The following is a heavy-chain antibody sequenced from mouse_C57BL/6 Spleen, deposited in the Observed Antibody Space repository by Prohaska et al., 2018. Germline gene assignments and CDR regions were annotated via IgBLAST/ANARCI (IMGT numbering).Heavy chain of an antibody. CDR3: ARGYYDYGGYAMDY. D-gene: IGHD2-4*01. V-gene: IGHV5-16*01. J-gene: IGHJ4*01. CDR1: GFTFSDYY. CDR2: INYDGSST. Sequence: EVKLVESEGGLVQPGSSMKLSCTASGFTFSDYYMAWVRQVPEKGLEWVANINYDGSSTYYLDSLKSRFIISRDNAKNILYLQMSSLKSEDTATYYCARGYYDYGGYAMDYWGQGTSVTVSS.